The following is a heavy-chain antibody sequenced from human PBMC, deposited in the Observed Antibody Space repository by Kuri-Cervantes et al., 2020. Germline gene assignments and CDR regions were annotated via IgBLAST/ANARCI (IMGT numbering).Heavy chain of an antibody. J-gene: IGHJ6*02. V-gene: IGHV1-18*01. CDR1: GYTFTSYG. D-gene: IGHD4-23*01. CDR2: ISAYNGNT. Sequence: ASVKVSCKASGYTFTSYGISWVRQAPGQGLEWMGWISAYNGNTNYAQKLQGRVTMTTDTSTSTAYMELSSLRSEDTAVYYCARGWVDDYGGNSGYYGMDVWGQGTTVTVSS. CDR3: ARGWVDDYGGNSGYYGMDV.